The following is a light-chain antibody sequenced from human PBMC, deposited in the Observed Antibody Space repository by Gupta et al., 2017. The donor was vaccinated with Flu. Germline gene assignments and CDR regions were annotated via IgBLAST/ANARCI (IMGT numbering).Light chain of an antibody. CDR2: NNN. CDR3: QSYDNSRSCRV. J-gene: IGLJ3*02. Sequence: QSVLTQPPSMSGAPGQRGTIPCTGTSSTIGAGHNVHWYQQLPGTAPKLLIYNNNNRPSGIPDRFSASKSGTSASLAITGLQAEDEADYFCQSYDNSRSCRVFGGGTKVTVL. V-gene: IGLV1-40*01. CDR1: SSTIGAGHN.